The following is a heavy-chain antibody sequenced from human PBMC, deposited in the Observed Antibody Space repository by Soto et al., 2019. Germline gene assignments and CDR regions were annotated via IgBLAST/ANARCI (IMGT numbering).Heavy chain of an antibody. CDR2: INPNSGGT. V-gene: IGHV1-2*02. D-gene: IGHD2-2*03. J-gene: IGHJ4*02. CDR1: GYTFADYY. Sequence: QVQLIQSGAEVKKPGASVKVSCKASGYTFADYYIHWVRQAPGQGLEWMGWINPNSGGTNYAQKFQGRVTMTRDTSLSTAYMEGSRLRSDDTATYDCAKDLAIAVIPATLDLWGPGNVVPVSS. CDR3: AKDLAIAVIPATLDL.